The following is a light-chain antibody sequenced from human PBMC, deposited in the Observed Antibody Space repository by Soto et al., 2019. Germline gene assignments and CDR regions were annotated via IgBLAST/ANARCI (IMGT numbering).Light chain of an antibody. V-gene: IGLV9-49*01. CDR2: VGAGGIVG. Sequence: QSVLTQPPYASAALGASVTLTCTLTSGNSDSKVDWYQQRPGKGPRFVMRVGAGGIVGSKGDGIPDRFSVLGSGLNRYLTIKNIQEEDESDYHCGADHGSGRNFVAVVFGGGTKLTVL. CDR3: GADHGSGRNFVAVV. CDR1: SGNSDSK. J-gene: IGLJ2*01.